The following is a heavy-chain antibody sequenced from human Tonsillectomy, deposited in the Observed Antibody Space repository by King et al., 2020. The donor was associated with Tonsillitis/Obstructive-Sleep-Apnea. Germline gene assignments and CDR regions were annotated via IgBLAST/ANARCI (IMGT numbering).Heavy chain of an antibody. V-gene: IGHV3-7*01. J-gene: IGHJ5*02. CDR3: ARGGNRMVYAPRWFDP. D-gene: IGHD2-8*01. CDR2: IKQDGSEK. CDR1: GFTFSSYW. Sequence: VQLVESGGGLVQPGGSLRLSCAASGFTFSSYWMSWVRQAPGKGLEWVANIKQDGSEKYYVDSGKGRFTISRDNAKNSLYLQMNSLRAEDTAVYYCARGGNRMVYAPRWFDPWGQGTLVTVSS.